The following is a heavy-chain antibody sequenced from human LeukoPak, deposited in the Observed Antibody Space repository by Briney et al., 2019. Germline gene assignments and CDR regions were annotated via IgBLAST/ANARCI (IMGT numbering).Heavy chain of an antibody. D-gene: IGHD7-27*01. V-gene: IGHV4-39*07. Sequence: SETLSLTCTVSAGSISSSSYYWGWIRQPPGKGLEWIGSIYYRGSTYYNPSLKTRITKSVNTTKYQFSLKLSAVTAADTAVYYCARDGDSWYMDVWGKGTTVTVSS. CDR2: IYYRGST. CDR3: ARDGDSWYMDV. CDR1: AGSISSSSYY. J-gene: IGHJ6*03.